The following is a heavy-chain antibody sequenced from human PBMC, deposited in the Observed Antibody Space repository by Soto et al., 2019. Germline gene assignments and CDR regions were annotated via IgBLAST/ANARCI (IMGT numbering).Heavy chain of an antibody. CDR3: AKDLYVQPPSGWFDP. CDR2: ITGRGDST. V-gene: IGHV3-23*01. Sequence: GGSLRLSCAASGFPFSDRAMHWVRQTPGKGLEWVSAITGRGDSTYYADSVKGRFTISRDNSKSTLYLQMMSLRAEDTAVYYCAKDLYVQPPSGWFDPWGQGTVVTVSS. J-gene: IGHJ5*02. CDR1: GFPFSDRA. D-gene: IGHD1-26*01.